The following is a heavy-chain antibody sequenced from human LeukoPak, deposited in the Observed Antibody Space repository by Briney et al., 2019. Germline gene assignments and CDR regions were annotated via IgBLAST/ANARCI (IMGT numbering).Heavy chain of an antibody. CDR1: SGSISGFY. CDR3: GRLSGGYSYGKWYLDL. V-gene: IGHV4-59*08. CDR2: IYSTGST. D-gene: IGHD5-12*01. Sequence: SETLSLTCTVSSGSISGFYWSWIRQPPGKGLGWIGYIYSTGSTNYNPSLKSRVTISVDTSKNQFSLKLSSVTAADTAVYYCGRLSGGYSYGKWYLDLWGRGTLVTVSS. J-gene: IGHJ2*01.